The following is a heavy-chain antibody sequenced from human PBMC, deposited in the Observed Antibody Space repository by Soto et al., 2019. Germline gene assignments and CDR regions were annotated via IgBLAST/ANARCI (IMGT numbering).Heavy chain of an antibody. V-gene: IGHV2-5*02. J-gene: IGHJ4*02. Sequence: QITVKESGLTLVKPTQTLTLTCTFSGISLSTNGMGVGWIRQSPGQALEWLALVYWDDDKGYSPSPRSRLTSTHDTSEKQVDVKLTNMDAVDSATYFCPRLTGGVYELGRVWAKFDCWGQGTVVTVSS. D-gene: IGHD3-22*01. CDR2: VYWDDDK. CDR1: GISLSTNGMG. CDR3: PRLTGGVYELGRVWAKFDC.